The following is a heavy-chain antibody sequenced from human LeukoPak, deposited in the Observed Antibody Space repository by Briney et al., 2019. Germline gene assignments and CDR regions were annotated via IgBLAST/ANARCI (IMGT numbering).Heavy chain of an antibody. CDR2: ISGSGGSA. CDR3: AKGQWLAHYYFDY. J-gene: IGHJ4*02. Sequence: GGSLRLSCAASGFTFSSYAMSWVRQAPGKGLEWVSAISGSGGSAYYADSVKGRFTISSDNSKNTLYLQMNSLRAEDTAVYYCAKGQWLAHYYFDYWGQGTLVTVSS. V-gene: IGHV3-23*01. CDR1: GFTFSSYA. D-gene: IGHD6-19*01.